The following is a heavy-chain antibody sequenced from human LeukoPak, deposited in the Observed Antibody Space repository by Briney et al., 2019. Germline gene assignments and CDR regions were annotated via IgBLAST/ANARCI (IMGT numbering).Heavy chain of an antibody. D-gene: IGHD2-2*02. CDR1: GYTFTGYY. CDR2: IRYDGSNK. J-gene: IGHJ6*03. CDR3: AKDHRYCSSTSCYSYYYYYMDV. V-gene: IGHV3-30*02. Sequence: SCKASGYTFTGYYMHWVRQAPGKGLEWVAFIRYDGSNKYYADSVKGRFTISRDNSKNTLYLQMNSLRAEDTAVYYCAKDHRYCSSTSCYSYYYYYMDVWGKGTTVTVSS.